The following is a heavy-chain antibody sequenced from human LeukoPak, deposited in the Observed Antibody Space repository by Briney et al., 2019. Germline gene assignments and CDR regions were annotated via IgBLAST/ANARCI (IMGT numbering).Heavy chain of an antibody. CDR1: GYTLTELS. D-gene: IGHD2-2*02. Sequence: ASVKVSCKVSGYTLTELSMHWVRQAPREGLDWMGGFDPGDGETIYAQHFQGRVIMTEDTSTDTAYMELSSLSSEDTAVYYCATTLPPAKPFDAFAIWGQGTKVTVSS. CDR3: ATTLPPAKPFDAFAI. CDR2: FDPGDGET. J-gene: IGHJ3*02. V-gene: IGHV1-24*01.